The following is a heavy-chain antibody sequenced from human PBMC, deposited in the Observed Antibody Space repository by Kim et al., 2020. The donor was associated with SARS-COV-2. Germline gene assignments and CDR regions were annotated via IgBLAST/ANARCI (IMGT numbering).Heavy chain of an antibody. CDR3: SRGQTSFTTGWDVDV. D-gene: IGHD1-26*01. Sequence: GGSLRLSCAASGFSVNSNFMTWVRQSEVKGLEWVSVMYSGGNTYYADSAKGRFTISRDITTNTLHFLLSSRRVEDTAIYYCSRGQTSFTTGWDVDVWG. V-gene: IGHV3-53*01. J-gene: IGHJ3*01. CDR2: MYSGGNT. CDR1: GFSVNSNF.